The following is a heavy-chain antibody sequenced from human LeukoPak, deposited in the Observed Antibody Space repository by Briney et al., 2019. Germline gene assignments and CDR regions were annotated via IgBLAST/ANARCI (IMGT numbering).Heavy chain of an antibody. D-gene: IGHD5-12*01. CDR2: IIPNLGIA. CDR1: GGTFSSYA. V-gene: IGHV1-69*04. J-gene: IGHJ6*02. CDR3: ASWNDSGYAGGNNYYYYCGMDV. Sequence: SVNLSCKASGGTFSSYAISWVRQAPGQGLEWMGRIIPNLGIANYAQKFQGRVTITADKSTGTAYMELSSLRSQDTAVYYCASWNDSGYAGGNNYYYYCGMDVWGQGTT.